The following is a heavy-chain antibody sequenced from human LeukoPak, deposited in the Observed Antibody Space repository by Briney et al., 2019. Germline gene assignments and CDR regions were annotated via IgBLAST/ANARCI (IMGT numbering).Heavy chain of an antibody. D-gene: IGHD5-18*01. CDR2: ISHSGST. Sequence: PSETLSLTCTVSGYSISSAYGDWIRQPPGKGLEWIATISHSGSTYYNPSLKSRVTISGDTSQSQYSLKLSSVTAADTAVYYCARVNTVMATFDYWGQGTLVTVSS. J-gene: IGHJ4*02. V-gene: IGHV4-38-2*02. CDR3: ARVNTVMATFDY. CDR1: GYSISSAY.